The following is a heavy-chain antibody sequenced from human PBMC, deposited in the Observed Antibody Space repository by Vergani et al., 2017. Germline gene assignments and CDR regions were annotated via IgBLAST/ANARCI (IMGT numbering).Heavy chain of an antibody. J-gene: IGHJ6*02. V-gene: IGHV3-7*01. D-gene: IGHD6-13*01. CDR1: GFTFSSYS. CDR2: IKQDGSEK. Sequence: EVQLVESGGGLVKPGGSLRLSCAASGFTFSSYSMNWVRQAPGKGLEWVANIKQDGSEKYYVDSVKGRFTISRDNAKNSLYLQMNSLRAEDTAVYYCARDSMAAAGRYYYYYYGMDVWGQGTTVTVSS. CDR3: ARDSMAAAGRYYYYYYGMDV.